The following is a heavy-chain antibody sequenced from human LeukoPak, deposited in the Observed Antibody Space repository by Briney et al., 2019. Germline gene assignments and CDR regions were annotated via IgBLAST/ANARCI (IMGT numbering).Heavy chain of an antibody. V-gene: IGHV3-9*01. J-gene: IGHJ4*02. CDR3: AKDQMEQWLFDY. D-gene: IGHD6-19*01. CDR1: GFTFDDYA. Sequence: GRSLRLSCAASGFTFDDYAMHWVRQAPGKGLEWVSGISWNSGSIGYADSVKGRFTISRDNAKNSLYLQMNSLRAEDTAVYYCAKDQMEQWLFDYWGQGTLVTVSS. CDR2: ISWNSGSI.